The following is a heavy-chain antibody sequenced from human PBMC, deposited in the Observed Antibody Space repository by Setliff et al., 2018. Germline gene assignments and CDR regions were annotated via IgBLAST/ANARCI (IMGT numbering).Heavy chain of an antibody. Sequence: PSVTLSLTCTVSGGSISSHYWTWIRQPAGKGLEWIGRLYTSGDTNYNPSLKSRVSMSLDTSKNQFSLKLSSVTAADTAVYYCARDRVVVLAGRRGFYFDYWGQGTLVTVSS. D-gene: IGHD2-15*01. CDR3: ARDRVVVLAGRRGFYFDY. J-gene: IGHJ4*02. V-gene: IGHV4-4*07. CDR1: GGSISSHY. CDR2: LYTSGDT.